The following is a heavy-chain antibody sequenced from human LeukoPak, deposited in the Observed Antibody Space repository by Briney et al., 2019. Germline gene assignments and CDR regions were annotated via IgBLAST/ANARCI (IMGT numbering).Heavy chain of an antibody. CDR3: AKYKGGLQHNYCMDV. CDR2: MSGGSGKT. Sequence: GGSLRLSCAASGFTFSSFAMSWVRQAPGKGLEWVSGMSGGSGKTYYADSVKGRFTISRDNSKNTLYLQMNSLRAEDTAVYYCAKYKGGLQHNYCMDVCGKGTTVAVSS. V-gene: IGHV3-23*01. J-gene: IGHJ6*03. D-gene: IGHD5-24*01. CDR1: GFTFSSFA.